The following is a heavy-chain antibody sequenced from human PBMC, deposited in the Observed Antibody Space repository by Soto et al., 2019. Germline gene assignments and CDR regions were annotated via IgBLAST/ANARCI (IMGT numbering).Heavy chain of an antibody. CDR2: IYWDGDK. J-gene: IGHJ1*01. CDR1: GFSLSTSRGG. CDR3: AHTPQEGIVAGKYFPH. V-gene: IGHV2-5*02. D-gene: IGHD3-22*01. Sequence: QITLKESGPTLVKPTQTLTLTCTFSGFSLSTSRGGVGWVRQPPGKALEWLTFIYWDGDKRYSPSLKSRLTITTDTSKNPVVLTMTNLDPVDTDTFDCAHTPQEGIVAGKYFPHWGQCTLVTVSS.